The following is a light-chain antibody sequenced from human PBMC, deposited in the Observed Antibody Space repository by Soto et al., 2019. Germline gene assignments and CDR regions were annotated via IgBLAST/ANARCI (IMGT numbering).Light chain of an antibody. J-gene: IGLJ3*02. CDR2: GNS. CDR3: QSYDSSLEV. Sequence: QSVLTQPPSVSGAPGQRVTIPCTGSSSNIGAGYDVHWYQQLPGTAPKLLIYGNSNRPSGVPDRFSGSKSGTSASLAITGLQAEDEADYYCQSYDSSLEVFGGGTKLTVL. V-gene: IGLV1-40*01. CDR1: SSNIGAGYD.